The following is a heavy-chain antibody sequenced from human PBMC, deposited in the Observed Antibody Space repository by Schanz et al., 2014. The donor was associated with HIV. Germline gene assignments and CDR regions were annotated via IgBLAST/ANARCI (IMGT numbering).Heavy chain of an antibody. CDR3: ARDVVVQSHALMDV. V-gene: IGHV4-59*12. CDR1: GGSISGYY. CDR2: IYNSGSS. Sequence: QVQLQESGPGLVKPSETLSLTCTVSGGSISGYYWSWIRQPQGKGLEWIGNIYNSGSSNYNNNPSPKRRVTISVDTFKNQFSLKMSSVTAADTAVYYCARDVVVQSHALMDVWGQGATVTVSS. J-gene: IGHJ6*02. D-gene: IGHD2-21*01.